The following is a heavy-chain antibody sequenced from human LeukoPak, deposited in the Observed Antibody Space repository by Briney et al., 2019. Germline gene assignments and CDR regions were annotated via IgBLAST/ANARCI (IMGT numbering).Heavy chain of an antibody. CDR2: ISSSGSTI. Sequence: GGSLRLSCAASGFTFSDYYMSWIRQAPGKGLEWVSYISSSGSTIYYADSVKGRFTISRDNAKNSLYLQINSLRAEDTAVYYCARARRGGYYDSSGSSPHAFDIWGQGTMVTVSS. CDR3: ARARRGGYYDSSGSSPHAFDI. J-gene: IGHJ3*02. CDR1: GFTFSDYY. D-gene: IGHD3-22*01. V-gene: IGHV3-11*04.